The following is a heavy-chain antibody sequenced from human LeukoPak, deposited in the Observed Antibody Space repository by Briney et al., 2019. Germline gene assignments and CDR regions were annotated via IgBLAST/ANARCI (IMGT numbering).Heavy chain of an antibody. Sequence: CKASXXTXXXXHINWVRQATGRGVEWMGWMNPDSGNTNYAQRFQGRVTMTSDTSINTAYMELSSLRSDDTAVYYCARGRPTNLNGIYWGQGTLVTVSS. CDR1: XXTXXXXH. D-gene: IGHD1-1*01. J-gene: IGHJ4*02. V-gene: IGHV1-8*01. CDR2: MNPDSGNT. CDR3: ARGRPTNLNGIY.